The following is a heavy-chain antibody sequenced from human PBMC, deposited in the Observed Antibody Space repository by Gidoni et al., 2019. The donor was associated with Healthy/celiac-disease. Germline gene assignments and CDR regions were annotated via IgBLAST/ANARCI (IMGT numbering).Heavy chain of an antibody. CDR2: INHSGST. D-gene: IGHD6-13*01. V-gene: IGHV4-34*01. Sequence: QVQLQQWGAGLLKPSETLSLTCAVYGGSFSGYYWSWIRQPPGKGLEWIGDINHSGSTNYNPSLKSRVTISVDTSKIQFSLKLSSVTAADTAVYYCASSRWLQTITYNYWGQGTLVTVSS. CDR1: GGSFSGYY. CDR3: ASSRWLQTITYNY. J-gene: IGHJ4*02.